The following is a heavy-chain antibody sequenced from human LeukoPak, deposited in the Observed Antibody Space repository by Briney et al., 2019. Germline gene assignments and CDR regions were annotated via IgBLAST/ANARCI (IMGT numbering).Heavy chain of an antibody. Sequence: SETLSLTCTVSGASISSSSYYWGWIRQSPGKGLEWIGSLYPTGSTYYNPSLNNRVTLSVDTSENQFSLRLTSVTARDTAMYYCARGKLGDFTPGGQGPPATVSS. D-gene: IGHD7-27*01. J-gene: IGHJ5*02. V-gene: IGHV4-39*01. CDR1: GASISSSSYY. CDR3: ARGKLGDFTP. CDR2: LYPTGST.